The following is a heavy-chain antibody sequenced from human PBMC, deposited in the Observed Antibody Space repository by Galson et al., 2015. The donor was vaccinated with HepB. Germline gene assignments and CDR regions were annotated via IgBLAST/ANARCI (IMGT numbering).Heavy chain of an antibody. CDR1: GFTFSSYS. D-gene: IGHD1-7*01. V-gene: IGHV3-21*01. J-gene: IGHJ5*02. CDR2: ISSSSSYI. Sequence: SLRLSCAASGFTFSSYSMNWVRQAPGKGLEWVSSISSSSSYIYYADSVKGRFTISRDNAKNSLYLQMNSLRAEDTAVYYCARGRMGAGTTSNWFDPWGQGTLVTVSS. CDR3: ARGRMGAGTTSNWFDP.